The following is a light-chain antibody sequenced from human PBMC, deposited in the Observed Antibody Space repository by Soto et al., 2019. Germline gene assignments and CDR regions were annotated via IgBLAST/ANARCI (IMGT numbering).Light chain of an antibody. V-gene: IGLV2-23*01. CDR3: CAYAGSGTVV. Sequence: QSALTQPASVSGSPEQSITISCTGTSSDVGTYNLVSWYQQHPGRAPKVMIYEATKRPSGFSNRFSGSKSGNTASLTISGLQAEDEADYYCCAYAGSGTVVFGGGTKLTVL. CDR1: SSDVGTYNL. CDR2: EAT. J-gene: IGLJ3*02.